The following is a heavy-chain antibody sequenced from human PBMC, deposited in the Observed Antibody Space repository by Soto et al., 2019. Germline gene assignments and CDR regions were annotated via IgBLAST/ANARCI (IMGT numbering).Heavy chain of an antibody. Sequence: EVQLVESGGGLVQPGGSLKLSCAVSGFTFSGSAMHWVRQASGKGLEWVGRIRSKSNSYATANAASVKGRFTISRDDSKNTAYLQMNSLNTEDPAVDYCARGYGDCVRDYWGQGTLVTVSS. CDR1: GFTFSGSA. V-gene: IGHV3-73*01. D-gene: IGHD4-17*01. J-gene: IGHJ4*02. CDR3: ARGYGDCVRDY. CDR2: IRSKSNSYAT.